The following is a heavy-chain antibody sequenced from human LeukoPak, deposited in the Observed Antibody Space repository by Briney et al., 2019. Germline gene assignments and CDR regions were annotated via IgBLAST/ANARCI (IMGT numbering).Heavy chain of an antibody. D-gene: IGHD6-13*01. CDR1: GASFSGYY. Sequence: PSETLSLTCAVYGASFSGYYWSWIRQPPGKGLEWIGEINHSGSTNYNPSLKSRVTISVDTSKNQFSLKLSSVTAADTAVYYCARGPFRAAARLGYWGQGTLVTVSS. CDR3: ARGPFRAAARLGY. V-gene: IGHV4-34*01. CDR2: INHSGST. J-gene: IGHJ4*02.